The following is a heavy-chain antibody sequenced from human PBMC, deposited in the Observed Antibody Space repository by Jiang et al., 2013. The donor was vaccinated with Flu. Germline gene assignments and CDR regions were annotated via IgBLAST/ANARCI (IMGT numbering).Heavy chain of an antibody. CDR3: ARHGWSYGSGSYVVY. CDR2: IDPSDSYT. D-gene: IGHD3-10*01. V-gene: IGHV5-10-1*01. Sequence: SLRISCKGSGYSFTSYWISWVRQMPGKGLEWMGRIDPSDSYTNYSPSFQGHVTISADKSISTAYLQWSSLKASDTAMYYCARHGWSYGSGSYVVYWGQGTLVTVSS. J-gene: IGHJ4*02. CDR1: GYSFTSYW.